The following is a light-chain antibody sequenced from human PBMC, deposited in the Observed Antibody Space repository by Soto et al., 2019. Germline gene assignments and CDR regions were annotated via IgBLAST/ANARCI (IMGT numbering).Light chain of an antibody. CDR1: QSISSY. V-gene: IGKV1-39*01. CDR3: QQSYSTPLLT. CDR2: AAS. J-gene: IGKJ3*01. Sequence: DIQMTQSPYSLSASVGDRVTITCRASQSISSYLNWYQQKPGKAPKLLIYAASSLQSGVPSRFSGSGSVTDFTLTISSPQPEDFATYSCQQSYSTPLLTFGPGTKVDIK.